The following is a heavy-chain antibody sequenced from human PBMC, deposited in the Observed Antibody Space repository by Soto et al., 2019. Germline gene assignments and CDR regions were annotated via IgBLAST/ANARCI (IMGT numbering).Heavy chain of an antibody. CDR3: ESTLKYYYDSSGYPITQNAFDI. CDR2: IIPIFGTA. D-gene: IGHD3-22*01. CDR1: GGTFSSYA. J-gene: IGHJ3*02. V-gene: IGHV1-69*13. Sequence: ASVKVSCKASGGTFSSYAISWVRQAPGQGLEWMGGIIPIFGTANYAKKFQGRVTITADESTSTAYMELSSLRSEETALYYCESTLKYYYDSSGYPITQNAFDIWGQGTMVTVSS.